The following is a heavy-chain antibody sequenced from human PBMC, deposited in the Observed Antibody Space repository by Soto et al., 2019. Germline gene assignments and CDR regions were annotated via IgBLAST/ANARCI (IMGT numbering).Heavy chain of an antibody. V-gene: IGHV3-23*04. J-gene: IGHJ2*01. Sequence: EVQLVESGGGLVQPGGSLRLSCAASGFTFSSYAMSWVRQAPGKGLEWVSAISGSGGSTYYADSVKGRFTISRDNSKNTLYLQMNSLRAEDTAVYYCARDYYDSSGYYYWYFDLWGRGTLVTVSS. CDR3: ARDYYDSSGYYYWYFDL. CDR1: GFTFSSYA. D-gene: IGHD3-22*01. CDR2: ISGSGGST.